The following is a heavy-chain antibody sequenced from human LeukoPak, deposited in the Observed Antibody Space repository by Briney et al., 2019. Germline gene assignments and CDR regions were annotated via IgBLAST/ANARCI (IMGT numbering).Heavy chain of an antibody. V-gene: IGHV3-74*01. Sequence: GGSLRLSCAASEFTFSSYWMHWVRQAPGKGLVWVSRINSDGSSTSYADSVKGRFTISRDNAKNTLYLQMNSLRAEDTAVYYCARGGRFLEWLLYPHYYYMDVWGKGTTVTVSS. D-gene: IGHD3-3*01. CDR1: EFTFSSYW. CDR3: ARGGRFLEWLLYPHYYYMDV. J-gene: IGHJ6*03. CDR2: INSDGSST.